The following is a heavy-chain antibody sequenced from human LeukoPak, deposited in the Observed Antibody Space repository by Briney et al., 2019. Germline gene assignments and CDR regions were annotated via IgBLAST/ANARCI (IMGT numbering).Heavy chain of an antibody. Sequence: GGSLRLSCAASGFTVSSNYMSWVRQAPGKGLEWVSVIYSGGSTYYADSVKGRFTISRDNSKNTLYLQVNSLRAEDTAVYYCARYKSQDSSGYSDYFDYWGLGTLVTVSS. V-gene: IGHV3-66*01. J-gene: IGHJ4*02. D-gene: IGHD3-22*01. CDR1: GFTVSSNY. CDR3: ARYKSQDSSGYSDYFDY. CDR2: IYSGGST.